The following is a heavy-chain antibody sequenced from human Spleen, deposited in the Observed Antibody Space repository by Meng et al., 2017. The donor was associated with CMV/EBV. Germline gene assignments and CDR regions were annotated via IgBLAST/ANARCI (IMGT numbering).Heavy chain of an antibody. Sequence: WVRQAPGKGLEWVTTASYDGSNKYYADSVKGRFTISRDNSKNTLYLQMNSLRAEDTAWYYCAKGDDNTGYWIYAFDIWGPGTMVTVSS. CDR3: AKGDDNTGYWIYAFDI. D-gene: IGHD3-22*01. J-gene: IGHJ3*02. V-gene: IGHV3-30*18. CDR2: ASYDGSNK.